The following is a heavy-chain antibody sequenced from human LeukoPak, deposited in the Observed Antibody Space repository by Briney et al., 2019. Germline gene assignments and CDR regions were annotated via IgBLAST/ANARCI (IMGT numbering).Heavy chain of an antibody. V-gene: IGHV4-39*07. D-gene: IGHD5-12*01. Sequence: SETLSLTCTVSGGSISSSSYYWGWIRQPPGKGLEWIGSIYYSGSTYYNPSLKSRVTISVDTSKNQFSLKLSSVTAADTAVYYCASPSDGPWLRFFSPQRGVYYMDVWGKGTTVTVSS. CDR3: ASPSDGPWLRFFSPQRGVYYMDV. CDR2: IYYSGST. J-gene: IGHJ6*03. CDR1: GGSISSSSYY.